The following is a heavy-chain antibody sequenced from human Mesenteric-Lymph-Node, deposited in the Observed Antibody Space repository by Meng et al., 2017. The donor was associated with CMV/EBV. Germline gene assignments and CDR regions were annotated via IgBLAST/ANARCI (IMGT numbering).Heavy chain of an antibody. CDR3: VRDITLGGTRDY. J-gene: IGHJ4*02. D-gene: IGHD6-19*01. Sequence: SCKPSGYTFTSYSIHWVRQAPGQGPEWMGWINTGNGKTQYSQKFQGRVTITRETSASTAYMDLSSLTSEDTAVYYCVRDITLGGTRDYWGQGTLVTVS. CDR1: GYTFTSYS. V-gene: IGHV1-3*04. CDR2: INTGNGKT.